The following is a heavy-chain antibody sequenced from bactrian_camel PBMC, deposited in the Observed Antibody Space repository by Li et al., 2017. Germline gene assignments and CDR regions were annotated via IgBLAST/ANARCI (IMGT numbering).Heavy chain of an antibody. D-gene: IGHD4*01. CDR3: VRATLGYSDGEGFGY. CDR2: ISVDGAT. J-gene: IGHJ6*01. V-gene: IGHV3S63*01. CDR1: GITWDDPD. Sequence: QVQLVESGGGSVQSGGSLTLSCLASGITWDDPDMGWYRQAPGGDCELVSTISVDGATYYADSVKGRFTISRDNAKNAVYLQMSSLKPEDTAVFYCVRATLGYSDGEGFGYWGQGTQVTVS.